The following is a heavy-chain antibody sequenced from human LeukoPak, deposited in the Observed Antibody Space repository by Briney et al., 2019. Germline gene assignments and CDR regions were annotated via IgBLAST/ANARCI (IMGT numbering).Heavy chain of an antibody. CDR3: AREQRWYQRHGAFDI. CDR2: IIPIFGTA. J-gene: IGHJ3*02. Sequence: SVKVSCKASGGTFSSYAISRVRQAPGQGLEWMGRIIPIFGTANYAQKFQGRVTITTDESTSTAYMELSSLRSEDTAVYYCAREQRWYQRHGAFDIWGQGTMVTVSS. CDR1: GGTFSSYA. D-gene: IGHD2-15*01. V-gene: IGHV1-69*05.